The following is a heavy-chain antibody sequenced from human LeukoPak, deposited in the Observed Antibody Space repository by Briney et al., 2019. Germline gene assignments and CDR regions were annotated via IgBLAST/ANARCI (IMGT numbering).Heavy chain of an antibody. J-gene: IGHJ4*02. D-gene: IGHD2-2*02. CDR3: PRGCSSTSCYIAWPRDSSPPGGTFDY. CDR1: GGSISSSNW. Sequence: SETLSLTCAVSGGSISSSNWWSWVRQPPGKGLEWIGSIYYSGSTYYNPSLKSRVTISVDTFKNQFSLKLSSVTAADTAVYYCPRGCSSTSCYIAWPRDSSPPGGTFDYWGQGTLVTVSS. CDR2: IYYSGST. V-gene: IGHV4-4*02.